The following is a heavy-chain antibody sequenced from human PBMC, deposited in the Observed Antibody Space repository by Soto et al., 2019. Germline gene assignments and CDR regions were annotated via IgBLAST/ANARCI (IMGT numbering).Heavy chain of an antibody. Sequence: SETRSLTCTVSGGSISSYYWSWIRQPPGKGLEWIGYIYYSGSTNYNPSLKSRVTISVDTSKNQFSLKLSSVTAADTAVYYCARVVDYYDSSGLDYWGQGTLVTVSS. D-gene: IGHD3-22*01. J-gene: IGHJ4*02. CDR2: IYYSGST. CDR1: GGSISSYY. CDR3: ARVVDYYDSSGLDY. V-gene: IGHV4-59*01.